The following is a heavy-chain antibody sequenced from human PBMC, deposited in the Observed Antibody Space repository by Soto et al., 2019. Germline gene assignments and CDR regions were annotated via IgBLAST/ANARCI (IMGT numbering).Heavy chain of an antibody. CDR3: ARAPIVSYYYYYMDV. D-gene: IGHD1-26*01. CDR1: GYTFTGYY. J-gene: IGHJ6*03. CDR2: INPNSGGT. Sequence: QVQLVQSGAEVKKPGASVKVSCKASGYTFTGYYMHWVRQAPGQGLEWMGWINPNSGGTNYAQKVQGWVTMTRDTSISTAYMELSRLRSDDTAVYYCARAPIVSYYYYYMDVWGKGTTVTVSS. V-gene: IGHV1-2*04.